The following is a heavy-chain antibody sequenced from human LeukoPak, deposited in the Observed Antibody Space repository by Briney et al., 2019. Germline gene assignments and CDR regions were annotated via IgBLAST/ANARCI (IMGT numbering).Heavy chain of an antibody. V-gene: IGHV4-4*07. J-gene: IGHJ6*03. CDR1: GGSISSYY. CDR3: ARAHLGYCSGGSCYPYYMDV. Sequence: SETLSLTCSVSGGSISSYYWSWIRQPAGKGPEWIGRIYTSGSTNYNPSLKSRVTISVDTSKNQFSLKLSSVTAADTAVYYCARAHLGYCSGGSCYPYYMDVWGKGTTVTVSS. D-gene: IGHD2-15*01. CDR2: IYTSGST.